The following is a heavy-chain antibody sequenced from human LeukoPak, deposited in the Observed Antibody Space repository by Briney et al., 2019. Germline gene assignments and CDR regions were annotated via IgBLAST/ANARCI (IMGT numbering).Heavy chain of an antibody. J-gene: IGHJ4*02. Sequence: GGSLRLSCAASGFTFDNYAMSWVPHAPGKGLEWGSGISGSGGSTYYVDSVKGRFTISRDNSKNTLYLQMNSLRVEDTAVYYCAKSFLGYSYGKIDYWGQGTLVNVSS. D-gene: IGHD5-18*01. CDR2: ISGSGGST. CDR1: GFTFDNYA. V-gene: IGHV3-23*01. CDR3: AKSFLGYSYGKIDY.